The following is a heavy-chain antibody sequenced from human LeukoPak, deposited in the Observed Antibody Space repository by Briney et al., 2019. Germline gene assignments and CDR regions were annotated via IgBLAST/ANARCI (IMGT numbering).Heavy chain of an antibody. Sequence: GASVKVSCKASGYTFTSYAMNWVRQAPGQGLEWMGWINTNTGNPTYAQGFTGRFVFSLDTSVSTAYLQISSLKAEDTAVYYCARLEQLVTLYYYYYYMDVXGKGTXVTVSS. V-gene: IGHV7-4-1*02. CDR3: ARLEQLVTLYYYYYYMDV. J-gene: IGHJ6*03. CDR1: GYTFTSYA. CDR2: INTNTGNP. D-gene: IGHD6-13*01.